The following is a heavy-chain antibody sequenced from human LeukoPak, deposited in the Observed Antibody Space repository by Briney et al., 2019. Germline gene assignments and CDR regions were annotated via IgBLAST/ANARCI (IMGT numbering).Heavy chain of an antibody. CDR3: ARLIAAAGGWFDP. V-gene: IGHV5-51*01. D-gene: IGHD6-13*01. J-gene: IGHJ5*02. Sequence: GESLKISCKGSGYSFTTYWIGWVRQMPGKGLEWMGIIYPGDSVTTYSPSFQGQVTISADKSISTAYLQWSSLKASDSAMYYCARLIAAAGGWFDPWGQGTLVTVSS. CDR1: GYSFTTYW. CDR2: IYPGDSVT.